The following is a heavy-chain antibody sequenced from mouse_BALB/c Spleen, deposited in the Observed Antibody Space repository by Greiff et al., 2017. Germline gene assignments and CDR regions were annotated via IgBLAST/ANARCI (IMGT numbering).Heavy chain of an antibody. CDR2: IYPGGGYT. Sequence: VQLQESGAELVRPGTSVKISCKASGYTFTNYWLGWVKQRPGHGLEWIGDIYPGGGYTNYNEKFKGKATLTADTSSSTAYMQLSSLTSEDSAVYFCARDGSSFAYWGQGTLVTVSA. D-gene: IGHD2-3*01. J-gene: IGHJ3*01. CDR3: ARDGSSFAY. V-gene: IGHV1-63*02. CDR1: GYTFTNYW.